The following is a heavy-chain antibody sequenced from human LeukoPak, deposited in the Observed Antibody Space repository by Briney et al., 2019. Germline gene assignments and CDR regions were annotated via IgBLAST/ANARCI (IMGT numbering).Heavy chain of an antibody. Sequence: ASVKVSCKASGYTFTGYYMHWVRQAPGQGLEWMGMIYPRDGSTSYAQKFQGRVTVTRDTSTSTVHMGLSGLRSEDTAVYYCARDQEGFDYWGQGTLVTVSS. CDR2: IYPRDGST. CDR3: ARDQEGFDY. J-gene: IGHJ4*02. V-gene: IGHV1-46*01. CDR1: GYTFTGYY.